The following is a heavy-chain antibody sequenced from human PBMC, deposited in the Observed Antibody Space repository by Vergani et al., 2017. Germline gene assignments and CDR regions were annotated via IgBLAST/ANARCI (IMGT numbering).Heavy chain of an antibody. J-gene: IGHJ5*02. Sequence: QVQLVQSGAEVKKPGASVKVSCKASGYTFTGYYMHWVRQAPGQGLEWMGWINPNSGGTNYAQKFQGRVTMTEDTSTDTAYMELSSLRSEDTAVYYCATIFGVVTYPFDPWGQGTLVTVSS. CDR3: ATIFGVVTYPFDP. CDR2: INPNSGGT. CDR1: GYTFTGYY. D-gene: IGHD3-3*01. V-gene: IGHV1-2*02.